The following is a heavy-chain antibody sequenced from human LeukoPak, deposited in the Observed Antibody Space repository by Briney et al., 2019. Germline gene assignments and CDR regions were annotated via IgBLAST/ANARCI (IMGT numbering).Heavy chain of an antibody. V-gene: IGHV4-31*03. CDR3: AREGLTSNWFDP. CDR2: IYYSGST. Sequence: SETLSLTCTVSGGSISSGSYYWSWIRQHPGKGLEWIGYIYYSGSTYYNPSLKSRVTISVDTSKNQFSLKLSSVTAADTAVYYCAREGLTSNWFDPWGQGTLVTVSS. J-gene: IGHJ5*02. CDR1: GGSISSGSYY.